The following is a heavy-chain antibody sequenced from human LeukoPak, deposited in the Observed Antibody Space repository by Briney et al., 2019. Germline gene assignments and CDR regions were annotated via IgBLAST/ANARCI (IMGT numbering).Heavy chain of an antibody. J-gene: IGHJ6*02. CDR1: GLSFSGSA. Sequence: GGSLRLSCAASGLSFSGSAMHWVRQASGRGLEWLGRIRGKANSYVTAYAASVNGRFIITRDDSRNTAYLQMNSLQTEDTAVYYCTRHSDKYCSGAGCYVYNFYGMDVWGQGTTVTVSS. CDR2: IRGKANSYVT. V-gene: IGHV3-73*01. CDR3: TRHSDKYCSGAGCYVYNFYGMDV. D-gene: IGHD2-15*01.